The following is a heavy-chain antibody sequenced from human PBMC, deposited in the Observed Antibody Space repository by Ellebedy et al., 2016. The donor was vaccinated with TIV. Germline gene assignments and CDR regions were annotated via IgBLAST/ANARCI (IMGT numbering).Heavy chain of an antibody. V-gene: IGHV1-18*04. CDR2: ISSSNGNT. Sequence: AASVKVSCNTSGYTFTSYGISWVRQAPGQGLEWMVWISSSNGNTNYAKMLQGRVTMTTDTFTSTAYMELRSLRSDDTAVYYCARYCNSTTCSNWFDPWGQGTLVTVSS. D-gene: IGHD2-2*01. CDR3: ARYCNSTTCSNWFDP. J-gene: IGHJ5*02. CDR1: GYTFTSYG.